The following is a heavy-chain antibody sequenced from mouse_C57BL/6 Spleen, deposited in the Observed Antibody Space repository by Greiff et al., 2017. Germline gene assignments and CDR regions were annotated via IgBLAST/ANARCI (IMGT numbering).Heavy chain of an antibody. J-gene: IGHJ4*01. V-gene: IGHV2-2*01. D-gene: IGHD2-3*01. CDR1: GFSLTSYG. CDR3: ARNGYYADYYAMDY. CDR2: IWSGGST. Sequence: QVQLKQSGPGLVQPSQSLSITCTVSGFSLTSYGVHWVRQSPGKGLEWLGVIWSGGSTDYNAAFISRLSISKDNSKSQVFFKMNRLQADDTAIYYCARNGYYADYYAMDYWGQGTSVTVSS.